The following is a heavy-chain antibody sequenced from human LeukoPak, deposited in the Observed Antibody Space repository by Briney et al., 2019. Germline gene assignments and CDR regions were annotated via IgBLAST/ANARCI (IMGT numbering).Heavy chain of an antibody. D-gene: IGHD6-19*01. V-gene: IGHV3-23*01. Sequence: GGSLRLSCAASGFTFSSYAMSWVRQAPGKGLEWVSAISGSGGSTYYADSVKGRFTISRDNSKNTLYLQMNSLRAEDTAVYYCAKSSGWYVGYYYYYMDVWGKGTTVTVSS. CDR2: ISGSGGST. CDR1: GFTFSSYA. CDR3: AKSSGWYVGYYYYYMDV. J-gene: IGHJ6*03.